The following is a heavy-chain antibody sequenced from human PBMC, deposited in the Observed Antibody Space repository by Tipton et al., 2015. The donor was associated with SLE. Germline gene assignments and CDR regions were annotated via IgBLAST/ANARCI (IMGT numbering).Heavy chain of an antibody. CDR2: ITSSGTSI. Sequence: GSLRLSCAASGFTFSDYYMSWIRQAPGKGLEWVSHITSSGTSIYYADSVKGRFTISRDNTRNSLYLQMDSLRAEDTAVYYCASDLGGVTATRGYFDYWGQGALVTVSS. CDR3: ASDLGGVTATRGYFDY. J-gene: IGHJ4*02. D-gene: IGHD2-15*01. CDR1: GFTFSDYY. V-gene: IGHV3-11*04.